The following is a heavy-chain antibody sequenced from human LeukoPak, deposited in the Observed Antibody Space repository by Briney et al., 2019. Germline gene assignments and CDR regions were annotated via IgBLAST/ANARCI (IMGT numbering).Heavy chain of an antibody. CDR2: ISYDGSNK. CDR3: AKESALTNAFDI. D-gene: IGHD1-14*01. Sequence: GRSLRLSCAASGFTFSSYGMHWVRQAPGKGLEWVAVISYDGSNKYYADSVKGRFTISRDNSMNTLYLQMNSLRAEYTAVYYCAKESALTNAFDIWGQGTMVTVSS. V-gene: IGHV3-30*18. J-gene: IGHJ3*02. CDR1: GFTFSSYG.